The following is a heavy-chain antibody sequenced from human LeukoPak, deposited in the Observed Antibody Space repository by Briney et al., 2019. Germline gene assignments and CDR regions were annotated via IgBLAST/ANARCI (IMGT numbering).Heavy chain of an antibody. D-gene: IGHD5-24*01. CDR3: AKDAVEYLYYFDY. CDR1: GFTFSSYG. V-gene: IGHV3-33*06. CDR2: IWYDGSNK. J-gene: IGHJ4*02. Sequence: PGGSLRLSCAASGFTFSSYGMHWVRQAPGKGLEWVAVIWYDGSNKYYADSVKGRFTISRDNSKSTLYLQMNSLRAEDTAVYYCAKDAVEYLYYFDYWGQGTLVTVSS.